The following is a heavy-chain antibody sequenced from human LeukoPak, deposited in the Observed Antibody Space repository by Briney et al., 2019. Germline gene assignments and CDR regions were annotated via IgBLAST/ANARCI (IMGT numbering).Heavy chain of an antibody. CDR3: AKGGHYYDSSGYVY. V-gene: IGHV3-33*06. D-gene: IGHD3-22*01. CDR2: IWYDGSNK. J-gene: IGHJ4*02. Sequence: GRSLRLSCAESGFTFSSYGMHWVRQAPGKGLEWVAVIWYDGSNKYYADSVKGRFTISRDNSKNTLYLQMNSLRAEDTAVYYCAKGGHYYDSSGYVYWGQGTLVTVSS. CDR1: GFTFSSYG.